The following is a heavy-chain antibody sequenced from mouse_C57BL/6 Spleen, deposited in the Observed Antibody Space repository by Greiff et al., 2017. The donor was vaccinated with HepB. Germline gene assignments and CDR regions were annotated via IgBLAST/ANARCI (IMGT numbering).Heavy chain of an antibody. V-gene: IGHV1-50*01. CDR1: GYTFTSYW. J-gene: IGHJ2*01. Sequence: QVQLQQPGAELVKPGASVKLSCKASGYTFTSYWMQWVKQRPGQGLEWIGEIDPSDSYTNYNQKFKGKATLTVDTSSSTAYMQLSSLTSEDSAVYYCAKGGGYSHYFDYWGQGTTLTVSS. CDR2: IDPSDSYT. CDR3: AKGGGYSHYFDY. D-gene: IGHD2-3*01.